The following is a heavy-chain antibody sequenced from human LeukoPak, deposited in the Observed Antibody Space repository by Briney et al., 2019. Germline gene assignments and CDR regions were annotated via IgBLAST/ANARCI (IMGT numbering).Heavy chain of an antibody. V-gene: IGHV4-59*01. CDR3: ARDLGLGSGWFDP. CDR1: GGSISSYF. D-gene: IGHD6-19*01. Sequence: SETLFLTCTVSGGSISSYFWSWIRQPPGKGLEWIGYIYYSGSTNYNPSLKSRLTISVDTSKSQFSLKLRSVTAADTAVYYCARDLGLGSGWFDPWGQGTLVTVSS. J-gene: IGHJ5*02. CDR2: IYYSGST.